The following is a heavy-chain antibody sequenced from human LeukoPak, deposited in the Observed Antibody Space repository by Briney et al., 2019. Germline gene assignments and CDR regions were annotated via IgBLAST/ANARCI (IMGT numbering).Heavy chain of an antibody. CDR1: GGSFSGYY. CDR3: ARVSGRFTWYFDL. V-gene: IGHV4-34*01. Sequence: SETLSLTCVVSGGSFSGYYWSWIRQPPGKGLEWIGEINNSGSTNYNPSLKSRVTISVDTSKNQFSLKVSSVTAADTAVYYCARVSGRFTWYFDLWGRGTLVTVSS. J-gene: IGHJ2*01. CDR2: INNSGST.